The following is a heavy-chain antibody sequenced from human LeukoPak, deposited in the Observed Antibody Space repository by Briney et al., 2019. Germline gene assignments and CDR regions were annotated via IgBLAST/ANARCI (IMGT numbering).Heavy chain of an antibody. CDR2: INPNIGDA. Sequence: ASVKVSCKASGYTFTGFFMHWVRQAPGQGLEWMGWINPNIGDAYYAQKFQGRVTMTRDRSIDTAYMELSRLTSDDTAVYYCARMDLDGGDSIGFDSWGQGTLVTVSS. V-gene: IGHV1-2*02. D-gene: IGHD2-21*02. J-gene: IGHJ5*01. CDR1: GYTFTGFF. CDR3: ARMDLDGGDSIGFDS.